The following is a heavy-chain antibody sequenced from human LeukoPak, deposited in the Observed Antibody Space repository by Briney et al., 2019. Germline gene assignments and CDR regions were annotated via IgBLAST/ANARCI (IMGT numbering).Heavy chain of an antibody. CDR2: IYYSGST. CDR1: GGSISSGGYY. J-gene: IGHJ4*02. V-gene: IGHV4-31*03. D-gene: IGHD3-10*01. CDR3: ARVAYGSGSYIDY. Sequence: SETLSLTCTVSGGSISSGGYYWSWLRQHPGKGLEWIGCIYYSGSTYYNPSLKSRVTISVDTSKNQFSLKLSSVTAADTAVYYCARVAYGSGSYIDYWGQGTLVTVSS.